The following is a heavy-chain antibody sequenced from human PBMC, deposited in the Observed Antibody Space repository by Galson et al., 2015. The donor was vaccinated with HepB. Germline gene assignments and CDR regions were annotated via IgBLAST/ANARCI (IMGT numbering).Heavy chain of an antibody. D-gene: IGHD3-16*01. J-gene: IGHJ4*02. CDR1: GFSFSNYG. V-gene: IGHV3-30*18. CDR3: AKVAILGAIPHYFDY. Sequence: SLRLSCAASGFSFSNYGIHWVRQAPGKGLEWMAVISYDGSFRYYADSVKGRFTVSRDSSRSMLYLQMNSLRVEDAAVYYCAKVAILGAIPHYFDYWGQGTLVTVSS. CDR2: ISYDGSFR.